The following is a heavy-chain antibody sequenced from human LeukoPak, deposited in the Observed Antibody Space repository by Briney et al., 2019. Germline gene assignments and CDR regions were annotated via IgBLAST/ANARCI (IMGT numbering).Heavy chain of an antibody. V-gene: IGHV4-61*01. CDR2: IYYSGST. D-gene: IGHD6-13*01. CDR1: GGSISSSSYY. Sequence: SETLSLTCTVSGGSISSSSYYWSWIRQPPGKGLEWIGYIYYSGSTNYNPSLKSRVTISVDTSKNQFSLKLSSVTAADTAVYYCARDRSSSWFDYWGQGTLVTVSS. CDR3: ARDRSSSWFDY. J-gene: IGHJ4*02.